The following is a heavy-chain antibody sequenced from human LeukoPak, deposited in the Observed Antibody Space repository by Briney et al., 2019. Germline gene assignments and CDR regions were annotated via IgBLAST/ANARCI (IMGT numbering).Heavy chain of an antibody. D-gene: IGHD1-26*01. Sequence: GGSLRLSCAASGFTFSSYGMHWVRQAPGQGLEWMGIINPSGGSTSYAQKFQGRVTMTRDMSTSTVYMELSSLRSEDTAVYYCARASGSYKGVYDYWGQGTLVTVSS. CDR3: ARASGSYKGVYDY. V-gene: IGHV1-46*01. CDR2: INPSGGST. CDR1: GFTFSSYG. J-gene: IGHJ4*02.